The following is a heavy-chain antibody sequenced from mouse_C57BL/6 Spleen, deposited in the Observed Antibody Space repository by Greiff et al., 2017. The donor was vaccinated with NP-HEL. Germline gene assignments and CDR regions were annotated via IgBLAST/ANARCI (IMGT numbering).Heavy chain of an antibody. V-gene: IGHV1-72*01. CDR1: GYTFTSYW. Sequence: QVQLQQPGAELVKPGASVKLSCKASGYTFTSYWMHWVKQRPGRGLEWIGRIDPNSGGTKYNEKFKSKATLTVDKPSSTAYMQLSSLTSEDSAVYDFARRGIYYYGSSYVDAMDYWGQGTSVTVSS. J-gene: IGHJ4*01. CDR2: IDPNSGGT. CDR3: ARRGIYYYGSSYVDAMDY. D-gene: IGHD1-1*01.